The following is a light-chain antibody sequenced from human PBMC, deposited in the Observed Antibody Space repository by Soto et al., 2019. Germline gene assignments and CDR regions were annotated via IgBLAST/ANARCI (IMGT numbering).Light chain of an antibody. CDR2: DAS. V-gene: IGKV3-11*01. Sequence: VLTQSPAALSLTPGERATLSCRASQSVSSYLAWYQQKPGQAPRLLIYDASNRATGIPARFSGSGSGTDFTLTISSLEPEDFAVYYCQQRSNWPPLTFGGGSKA. CDR3: QQRSNWPPLT. J-gene: IGKJ4*01. CDR1: QSVSSY.